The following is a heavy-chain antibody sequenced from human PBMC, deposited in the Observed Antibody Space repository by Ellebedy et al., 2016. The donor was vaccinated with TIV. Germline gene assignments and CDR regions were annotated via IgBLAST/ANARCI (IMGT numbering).Heavy chain of an antibody. CDR2: IYTSGST. V-gene: IGHV4-4*07. CDR3: ASGYSSGWLDY. D-gene: IGHD6-19*01. J-gene: IGHJ4*02. Sequence: MPSETLSLTCTVSGGSISSYYWSWIRQPAGKGLEWIGRIYTSGSTNYNPSLKGRVTMSVDTSKNQFSLKLSSVTAADTAVYYCASGYSSGWLDYWGQGTLVTVSS. CDR1: GGSISSYY.